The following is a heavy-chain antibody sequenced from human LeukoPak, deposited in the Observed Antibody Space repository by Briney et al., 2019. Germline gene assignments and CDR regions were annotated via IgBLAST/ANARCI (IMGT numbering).Heavy chain of an antibody. CDR3: ARTNTSPDWYFDL. D-gene: IGHD2-2*01. V-gene: IGHV5-51*01. CDR1: GYSFTNYW. J-gene: IGHJ2*01. Sequence: GESLKISCKGSGYSFTNYWIGWVRQMPGKGLEWMGIIYPGDSDTTYSPSFQGQVTISADKSISTAYLQWSSLKASDTAMYYCARTNTSPDWYFDLWGRGTLVTVSS. CDR2: IYPGDSDT.